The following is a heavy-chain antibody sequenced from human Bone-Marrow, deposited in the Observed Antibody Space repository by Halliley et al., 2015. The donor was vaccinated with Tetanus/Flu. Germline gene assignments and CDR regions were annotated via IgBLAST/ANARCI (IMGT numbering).Heavy chain of an antibody. Sequence: TLSLTCSISGGSISGDYSWSWIRQPPGKGLEWIGYIYHTGNSYYNPSLTSRLTISIDRSKNQISLKLTSVTAADTAVYYCARGTLLDAFDVWGLGTRVTVSS. CDR1: GGSISGDYS. CDR3: ARGTLLDAFDV. V-gene: IGHV4-30-2*01. CDR2: IYHTGNS. J-gene: IGHJ3*01.